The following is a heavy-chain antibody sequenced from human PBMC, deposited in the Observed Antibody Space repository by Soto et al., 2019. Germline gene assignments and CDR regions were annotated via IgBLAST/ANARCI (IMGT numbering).Heavy chain of an antibody. Sequence: QVQLQESGPGLVKPSVTLSLTCTVSGGSIRSYYWSWIRQPPGKGLEWIGSIYYSGSTNYKPSLKSRVTISVDTSKNQFSLKLNSVTAADTAVYYCARQGGWFDPWGQGTLVTVSS. D-gene: IGHD1-26*01. J-gene: IGHJ5*02. CDR2: IYYSGST. V-gene: IGHV4-59*08. CDR1: GGSIRSYY. CDR3: ARQGGWFDP.